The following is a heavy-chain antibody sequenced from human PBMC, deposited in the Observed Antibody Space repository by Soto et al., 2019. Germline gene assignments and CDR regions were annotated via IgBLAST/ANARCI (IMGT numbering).Heavy chain of an antibody. CDR1: GGSISYYY. Sequence: PSETLSLTCTVFGGSISYYYWSWIRQAAGKGLEWIGRIYTSGNTDYNPSLKSRVTISIDTSKNQFSLKVTSMTAADTAVYYCARERREKIHDGYDIDYWGQGTLVTVSS. J-gene: IGHJ4*02. CDR3: ARERREKIHDGYDIDY. V-gene: IGHV4-4*07. D-gene: IGHD5-12*01. CDR2: IYTSGNT.